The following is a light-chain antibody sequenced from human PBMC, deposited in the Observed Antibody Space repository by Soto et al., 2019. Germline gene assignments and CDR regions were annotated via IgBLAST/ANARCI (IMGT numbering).Light chain of an antibody. V-gene: IGKV3-11*01. J-gene: IGKJ4*01. CDR1: ESVDIN. Sequence: EIVLTQSPATLSVSPGERVTLSCRASESVDINLAWYQQKPGQAPRLLIYGAFNRATGIPARFSGSGSGTDFTLTISSLEPEDFAVYYCQQRSNWPLTFGGGTKVDIK. CDR2: GAF. CDR3: QQRSNWPLT.